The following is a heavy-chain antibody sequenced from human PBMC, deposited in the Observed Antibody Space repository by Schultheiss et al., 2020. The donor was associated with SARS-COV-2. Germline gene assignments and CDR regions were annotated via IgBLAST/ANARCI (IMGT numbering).Heavy chain of an antibody. CDR3: ARPHNLAAAMSLHYYYMDV. V-gene: IGHV3-7*01. CDR1: GFTFSSYW. CDR2: IKQDGSEK. Sequence: GGSLRLSCAASGFTFSSYWMSWVRQAPGKGLEWVANIKQDGSEKYYVDSVKGRFTISRDNAKNSLYLQMNSLRAEDTAVYYCARPHNLAAAMSLHYYYMDVWGKGTTVTVSS. D-gene: IGHD2-2*01. J-gene: IGHJ6*03.